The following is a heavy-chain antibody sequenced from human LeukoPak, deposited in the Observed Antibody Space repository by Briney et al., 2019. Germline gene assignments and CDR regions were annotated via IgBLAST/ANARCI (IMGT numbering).Heavy chain of an antibody. J-gene: IGHJ4*02. V-gene: IGHV3-21*01. D-gene: IGHD1-26*01. CDR3: ARDISDDY. CDR1: GFTFSSYT. CDR2: ISSGSTYM. Sequence: GGSLRLSCAASGFTFSSYTMNWVLQAPGRGLEWVSCISSGSTYMLYADSAKGRFTISRDNAKNSLYLQMNSLRAEDTAVYYCARDISDDYWGQGTLVTVSS.